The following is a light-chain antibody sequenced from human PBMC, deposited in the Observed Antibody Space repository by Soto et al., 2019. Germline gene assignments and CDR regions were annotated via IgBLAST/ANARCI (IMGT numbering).Light chain of an antibody. V-gene: IGLV3-21*02. CDR2: DDR. CDR3: QVLEGGTDQNYV. CDR1: NIGGKS. J-gene: IGLJ1*01. Sequence: SYVLTQPPSVSVAPGQTATITCGGHNIGGKSVHWYQQRPGQAPAVVVYDDRDRPSGIPERFSGSNAGNKATLTITGVEAGDEGDYFCQVLEGGTDQNYVFGPGTKLTVL.